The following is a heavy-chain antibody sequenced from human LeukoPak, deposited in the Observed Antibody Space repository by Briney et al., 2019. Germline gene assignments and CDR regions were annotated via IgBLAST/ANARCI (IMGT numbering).Heavy chain of an antibody. J-gene: IGHJ1*01. CDR1: GGSISSYY. D-gene: IGHD6-19*01. V-gene: IGHV4-59*01. Sequence: SETLSLTCTVSGGSISSYYWNWIRQPPGKGLEWIGYIYYSGSTNYNPSLKSRVTISVDTSKNQFSLKLSSVTAADTAVYYCARGGWYPVSFQHWGQGALVTVPS. CDR2: IYYSGST. CDR3: ARGGWYPVSFQH.